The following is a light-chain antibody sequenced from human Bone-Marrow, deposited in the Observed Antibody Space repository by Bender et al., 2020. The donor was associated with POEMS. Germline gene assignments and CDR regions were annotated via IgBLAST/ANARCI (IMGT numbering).Light chain of an antibody. CDR1: SSNIGSNT. Sequence: QSVLTQPPAASGTPGQTVTISCSGSSSNIGSNTVTWYQQVPGTAPRLLIYGHNQRPSGVPARFSGSESGTSASLAISGLRSEDEADYYCAAWDDSLSVLFGGGTKLTVL. J-gene: IGLJ2*01. V-gene: IGLV1-44*01. CDR2: GHN. CDR3: AAWDDSLSVL.